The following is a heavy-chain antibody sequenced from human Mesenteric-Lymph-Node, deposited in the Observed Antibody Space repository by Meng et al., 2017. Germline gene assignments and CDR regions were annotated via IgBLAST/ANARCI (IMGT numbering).Heavy chain of an antibody. V-gene: IGHV3-33*01. D-gene: IGHD5-24*01. Sequence: GGSLRLSCTASGFTFRNYGMHWVRQAPGKGLEWVAIIWYDGSKKYYVDSVEGRFTISRDNAKNSLYLQMNSLRAEDTAVYYCARDRMEMATIDYWGQGTLVTVSS. CDR3: ARDRMEMATIDY. J-gene: IGHJ4*02. CDR2: IWYDGSKK. CDR1: GFTFRNYG.